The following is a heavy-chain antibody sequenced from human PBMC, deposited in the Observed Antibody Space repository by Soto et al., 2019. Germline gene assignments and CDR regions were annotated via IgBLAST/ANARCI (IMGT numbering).Heavy chain of an antibody. V-gene: IGHV1-69*13. Sequence: SVKVSCKTSGGTFSSYAISWVRQAPGQGLEWMGGIVPIVDTSTYAQKFQGRVTITADESTSTAYMELSSLRSEDTAVYYCARVGYDFWSGYYTGEDYYGMDVWGQGTTVTVSS. J-gene: IGHJ6*02. CDR1: GGTFSSYA. CDR3: ARVGYDFWSGYYTGEDYYGMDV. D-gene: IGHD3-3*01. CDR2: IVPIVDTS.